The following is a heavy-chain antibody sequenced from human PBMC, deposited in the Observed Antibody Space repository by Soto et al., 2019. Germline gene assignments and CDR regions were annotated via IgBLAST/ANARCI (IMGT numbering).Heavy chain of an antibody. J-gene: IGHJ4*02. V-gene: IGHV3-30-3*01. CDR3: ARTSPDTALPHLFDY. D-gene: IGHD5-18*01. Sequence: GGSLRLSXAASGFTFSSYAMHWVRQAPGKGLEWVAVISYDGSNKYYADSVKGRFTISRDNSKNTLYLQMNSLRAEDTAVYYCARTSPDTALPHLFDYWGQGTLVTVSS. CDR1: GFTFSSYA. CDR2: ISYDGSNK.